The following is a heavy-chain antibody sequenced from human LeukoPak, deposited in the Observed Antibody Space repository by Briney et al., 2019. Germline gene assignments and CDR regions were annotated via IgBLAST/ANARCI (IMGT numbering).Heavy chain of an antibody. CDR1: GYTFTGYY. D-gene: IGHD6-13*01. Sequence: ASVKVSCKASGYTFTGYYMHWVRQAPGQGLEWMGWINPNSGGTNYAQKFQGRVTMTRDTSISTAYMELSRLRSDDTAVYYCARDFGGSSRCYRDNWFDPWGQGTLVTVSS. V-gene: IGHV1-2*02. CDR2: INPNSGGT. CDR3: ARDFGGSSRCYRDNWFDP. J-gene: IGHJ5*02.